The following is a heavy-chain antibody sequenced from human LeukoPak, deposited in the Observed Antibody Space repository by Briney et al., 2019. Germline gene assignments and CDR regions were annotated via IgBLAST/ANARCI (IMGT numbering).Heavy chain of an antibody. V-gene: IGHV4-4*07. CDR2: IYASGST. D-gene: IGHD1-26*01. Sequence: PSETLSLTCTVSGGFISDYYWNWIRQPAGKGLEWIGRIYASGSTNYNPSLRSRVTISVDKSKNQFSLKLTSATAADTAVYYCARSYLGGTYYDWFDPWGQGTLVTVSS. CDR1: GGFISDYY. J-gene: IGHJ5*02. CDR3: ARSYLGGTYYDWFDP.